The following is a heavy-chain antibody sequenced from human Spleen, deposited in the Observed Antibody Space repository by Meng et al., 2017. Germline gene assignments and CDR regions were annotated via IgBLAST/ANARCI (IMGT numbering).Heavy chain of an antibody. CDR3: ARGNSGWYFDL. Sequence: QVQLQESGPGLVKPSQTLSLTCTVSGGSISSGDYYWNWIRQPPGKGLEWVGYIYYTGSTYHNPSLKSRVIVSVDTSKNQFSLKLSSMTAADTAVYYCARGNSGWYFDLWGRGTLVTVSS. J-gene: IGHJ2*01. V-gene: IGHV4-30-4*01. D-gene: IGHD2-21*01. CDR1: GGSISSGDYY. CDR2: IYYTGST.